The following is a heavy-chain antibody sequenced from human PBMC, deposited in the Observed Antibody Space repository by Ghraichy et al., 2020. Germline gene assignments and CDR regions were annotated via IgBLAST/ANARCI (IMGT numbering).Heavy chain of an antibody. V-gene: IGHV3-23*01. CDR1: GFTFNSYA. CDR3: AKSLPRRKFFHH. J-gene: IGHJ1*01. CDR2: ISDSGGAT. Sequence: GESLNISCAASGFTFNSYAMSWVRQAPGQGLECVSVISDSGGATSYADSVKGRFTISRDNSKNTLYLQMNSLRAEDTAVYYCAKSLPRRKFFHHWGQGTLVTVSS.